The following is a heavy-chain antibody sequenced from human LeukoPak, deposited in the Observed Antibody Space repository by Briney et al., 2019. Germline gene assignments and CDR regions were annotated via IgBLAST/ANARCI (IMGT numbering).Heavy chain of an antibody. Sequence: ASVKVSCKASGYSFTDYYMHWVRQAPGHGLEWMGWSNPDTGDSNYAQKFQGRVTVTRDTSISTAYMELSRLRFDDTAVYYCARGRPDYWGLGTLVTVSS. CDR2: SNPDTGDS. CDR1: GYSFTDYY. V-gene: IGHV1-2*02. D-gene: IGHD6-25*01. CDR3: ARGRPDY. J-gene: IGHJ4*02.